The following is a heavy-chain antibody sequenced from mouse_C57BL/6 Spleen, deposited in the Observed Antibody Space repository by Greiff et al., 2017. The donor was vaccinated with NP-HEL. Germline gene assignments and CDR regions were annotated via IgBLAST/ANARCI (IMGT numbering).Heavy chain of an antibody. J-gene: IGHJ4*01. CDR1: GYTFTSYW. V-gene: IGHV1-55*01. CDR2: IYPGSGST. Sequence: QVQLQQPGAELVKPGASVKMSCKASGYTFTSYWITWVKQRPGQGLEWIGDIYPGSGSTNYNEKFKSKATLTVDTSSSTAYMQLSSLTSEDSAVYYCARWGGNYLYAMDYWGQGTSVTVSS. D-gene: IGHD2-1*01. CDR3: ARWGGNYLYAMDY.